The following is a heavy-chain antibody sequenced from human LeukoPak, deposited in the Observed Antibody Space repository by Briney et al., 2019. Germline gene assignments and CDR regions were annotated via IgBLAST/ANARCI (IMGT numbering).Heavy chain of an antibody. CDR2: IRYDGSNK. J-gene: IGHJ4*02. Sequence: GGSLRLSCAASGFTFSSYGMHWVRQAPGKGLEWVAFIRYDGSNKYYADSVKGRFTISRDNSKNTLYLQMNSLRAEDTAVYYCAKGYCSSTSCYSPTYFDYWGQGTLVTVSS. D-gene: IGHD2-2*01. V-gene: IGHV3-30*02. CDR3: AKGYCSSTSCYSPTYFDY. CDR1: GFTFSSYG.